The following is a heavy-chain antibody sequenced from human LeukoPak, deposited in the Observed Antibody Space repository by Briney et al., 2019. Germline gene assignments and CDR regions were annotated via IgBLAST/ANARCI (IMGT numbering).Heavy chain of an antibody. CDR3: ARGYSSSWYFNWFDP. CDR2: IYYGGST. V-gene: IGHV4-59*08. CDR1: GGSINSYH. Sequence: PSETLSLTCTVSGGSINSYHWSWIRQPPGKGLEWIGYIYYGGSTNYNPSLKSRVTISVNTSKNQFSLKLTSVTAADTAVYYCARGYSSSWYFNWFDPWGQGTLVTVSS. D-gene: IGHD6-13*01. J-gene: IGHJ5*02.